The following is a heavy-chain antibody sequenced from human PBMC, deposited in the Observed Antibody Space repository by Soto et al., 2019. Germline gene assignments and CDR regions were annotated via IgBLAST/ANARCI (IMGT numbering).Heavy chain of an antibody. J-gene: IGHJ4*02. D-gene: IGHD3-10*01. CDR3: ARKGGSESNYPFDF. V-gene: IGHV4-31*03. CDR1: VGSINYGPYY. CDR2: IYYSGST. Sequence: PSETLSLTCTVSVGSINYGPYYWSWIRQLPGKGLEWIGNIYYSGSTFYSPSLKSRVTISIDTSENQFSLKLSSVTAADTAVYYCARKGGSESNYPFDFWGQGALVTVSS.